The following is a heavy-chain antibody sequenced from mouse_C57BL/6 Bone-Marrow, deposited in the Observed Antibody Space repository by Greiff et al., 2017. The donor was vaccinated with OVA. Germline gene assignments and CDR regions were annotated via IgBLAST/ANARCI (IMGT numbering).Heavy chain of an antibody. CDR3: AKGATVVATPYYYAMDY. CDR1: GYTFTSYW. Sequence: VQLQQPGAELVRPGSSVKLSCKASGYTFTSYWLDWVKQRPGQGLEWIGNIYPSDGETHYNQKFQDKATFTVDKASSTAYMQLSSLTSEDSAVYYCAKGATVVATPYYYAMDYWGQGTSVTVSS. V-gene: IGHV1-61*01. D-gene: IGHD1-1*01. J-gene: IGHJ4*01. CDR2: IYPSDGET.